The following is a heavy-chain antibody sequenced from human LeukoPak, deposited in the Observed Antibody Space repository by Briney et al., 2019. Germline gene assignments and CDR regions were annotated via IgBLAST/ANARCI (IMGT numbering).Heavy chain of an antibody. D-gene: IGHD6-19*01. CDR2: INHSGST. Sequence: KASETLSLTCAVYGGSFSGYYWSWIRQPPGKGLEWIGEINHSGSTNYNPSLKSRVTISVDTSKNQFSLKLSSVTAADTAVYYCARRPIAVAGIDYWGQGTLVTVSS. CDR1: GGSFSGYY. V-gene: IGHV4-34*01. J-gene: IGHJ4*02. CDR3: ARRPIAVAGIDY.